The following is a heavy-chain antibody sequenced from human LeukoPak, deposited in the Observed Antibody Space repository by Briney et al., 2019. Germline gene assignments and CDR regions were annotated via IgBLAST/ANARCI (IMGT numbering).Heavy chain of an antibody. CDR1: GGSISGGDYY. V-gene: IGHV4-30-4*01. Sequence: SETLSLTCTVSGGSISGGDYYWSWIRQPPGKVLEWIAYIYHSGSTYYDPSLKSRVIISVDTSQNQFSLKLSSVTAADTAVYYCARGPGGYFDYWGQGTLVTVSS. D-gene: IGHD3-10*01. CDR2: IYHSGST. CDR3: ARGPGGYFDY. J-gene: IGHJ4*02.